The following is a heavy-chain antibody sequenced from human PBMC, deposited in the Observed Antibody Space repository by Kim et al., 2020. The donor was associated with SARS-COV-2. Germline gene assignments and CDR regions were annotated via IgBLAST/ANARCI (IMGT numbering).Heavy chain of an antibody. D-gene: IGHD6-13*01. CDR3: ATVSQAAAPIYYFDY. Sequence: DSVKGRFTVSRDNAKNSLYLQMSSLRAEDTALYYCATVSQAAAPIYYFDYWCQGTLVTVSS. J-gene: IGHJ4*02. V-gene: IGHV3-9*01.